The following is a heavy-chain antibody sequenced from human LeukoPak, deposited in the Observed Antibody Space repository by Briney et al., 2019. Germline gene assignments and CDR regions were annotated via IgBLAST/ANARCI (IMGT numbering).Heavy chain of an antibody. D-gene: IGHD6-13*01. CDR1: GGSISSGGYY. J-gene: IGHJ4*02. CDR2: IYHSGST. Sequence: SETLSLTCTVSGGSISSGGYYWSWIRQPPGKGLEWIGYIYHSGSTYYNPSLKSRVTISVDRSKNQFSLKLSSVTAADTAVYYCARDRGSSSWYSYDYWGQGTLVTVSS. V-gene: IGHV4-30-2*01. CDR3: ARDRGSSSWYSYDY.